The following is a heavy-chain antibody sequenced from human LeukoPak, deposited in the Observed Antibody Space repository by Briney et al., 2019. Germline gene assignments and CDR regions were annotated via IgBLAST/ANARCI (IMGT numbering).Heavy chain of an antibody. V-gene: IGHV3-7*03. D-gene: IGHD6-13*01. CDR3: SRARKSSNWEY. J-gene: IGHJ4*02. CDR2: INQDGSDK. Sequence: GGSLRPSCAASEFTFSSYWMTWVRQAPGKGLEWVANINQDGSDKYYVDSVKGRFTISRDNAKNSLYLQMNSLRAEDTAVYYCSRARKSSNWEYWGQGTLVTVSS. CDR1: EFTFSSYW.